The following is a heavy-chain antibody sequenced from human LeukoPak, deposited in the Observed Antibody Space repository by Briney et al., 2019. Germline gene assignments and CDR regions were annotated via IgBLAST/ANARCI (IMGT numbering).Heavy chain of an antibody. V-gene: IGHV4-59*01. CDR2: IHDSGNT. CDR3: AREGIYSSSSYFDY. CDR1: GGSISGYY. J-gene: IGHJ4*02. Sequence: PWETLPLTCTVSGGSISGYYWSWIRQPPGKGLEWIGFIHDSGNTYYNASLKSRVTISVDTSKNQFSLTLSSVTAADTAVYYCAREGIYSSSSYFDYWGQGTLVTVSS. D-gene: IGHD6-6*01.